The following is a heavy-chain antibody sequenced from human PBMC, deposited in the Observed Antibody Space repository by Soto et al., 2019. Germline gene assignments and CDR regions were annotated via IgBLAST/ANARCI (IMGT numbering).Heavy chain of an antibody. V-gene: IGHV3-21*01. CDR1: GFTFSSYS. D-gene: IGHD6-19*01. CDR2: ISSSSSYM. Sequence: GSLRLSCAASGFTFSSYSMKWVRQAPGKGLEWVSLISSSSSYMYYADSVKGRFTISRDNAKNSLYLQMNSLRAEDTAVYYCARVGYSSGWLPDYWGQGTLVTVSS. J-gene: IGHJ4*02. CDR3: ARVGYSSGWLPDY.